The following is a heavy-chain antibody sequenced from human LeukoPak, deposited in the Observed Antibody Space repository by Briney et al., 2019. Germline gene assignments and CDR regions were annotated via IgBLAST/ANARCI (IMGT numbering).Heavy chain of an antibody. D-gene: IGHD4-17*01. J-gene: IGHJ3*02. Sequence: SETLLLSCTVSDDSFSSHYWTWIPQPPARGLERIGYISYIGSTNYNPSLKSRVTISVDTSKNQSSLKVSSVTAADTAVYYCARDPTTVTKGFDIWGQGTLVTVSS. CDR2: ISYIGST. CDR3: ARDPTTVTKGFDI. V-gene: IGHV4-59*11. CDR1: DDSFSSHY.